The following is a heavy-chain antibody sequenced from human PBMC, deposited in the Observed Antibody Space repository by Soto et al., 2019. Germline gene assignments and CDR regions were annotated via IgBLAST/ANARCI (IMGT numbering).Heavy chain of an antibody. V-gene: IGHV1-2*04. J-gene: IGHJ3*02. CDR3: ARGPSHGAFDI. Sequence: QVQLAQSGAEVKNPGASVKVSCKASGYTFTDYYIHWLRQAPAQGLEWMGWINPNSGDTKYAQKFQGWATMTRDTAISTTYMELSRLTSDDTALYYCARGPSHGAFDIWCQGTIITVSS. CDR2: INPNSGDT. CDR1: GYTFTDYY.